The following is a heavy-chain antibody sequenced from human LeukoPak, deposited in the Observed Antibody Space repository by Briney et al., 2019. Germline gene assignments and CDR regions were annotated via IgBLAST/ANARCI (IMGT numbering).Heavy chain of an antibody. CDR1: GGSISSGNW. J-gene: IGHJ6*03. D-gene: IGHD6-19*01. CDR2: IYHSGST. CDR3: ARAVAYYMDV. Sequence: SETLSLTCAVSGGSISSGNWWGWVRRPPGKGLEWIGEIYHSGSTNYNPSLKSRVTISVDKSKNQFSLKVNSVTAADTAVYYRARAVAYYMDVWGRGTTVTVSS. V-gene: IGHV4-4*02.